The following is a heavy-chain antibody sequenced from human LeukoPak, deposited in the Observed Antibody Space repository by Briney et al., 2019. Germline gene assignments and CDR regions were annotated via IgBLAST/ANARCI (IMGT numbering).Heavy chain of an antibody. CDR3: ARADNVVGIDY. Sequence: ASETLSLTCTVSGGSISSYYWSWVRQPPGKGLECIGYIYYSGSTNYNPSLKSRVTISVDTSKNQFSLKLSSVTAADTAVYYCARADNVVGIDYWGQGTLVTVSS. V-gene: IGHV4-59*01. CDR1: GGSISSYY. CDR2: IYYSGST. J-gene: IGHJ4*02. D-gene: IGHD2-15*01.